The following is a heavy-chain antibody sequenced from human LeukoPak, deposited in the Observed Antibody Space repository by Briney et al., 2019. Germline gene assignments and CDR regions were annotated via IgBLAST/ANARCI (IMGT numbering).Heavy chain of an antibody. J-gene: IGHJ6*02. Sequence: PGGSLRLSCAASGFTFSSYSMNWVRQAPGKGLEWVGFIRSKTYGGTTEYAASVNGRFTISRDDSKSIAYLQMNSLKTEDTAVYYCTRLSPRDIVATMGSLDVWGQGTTVTVSS. CDR3: TRLSPRDIVATMGSLDV. CDR2: IRSKTYGGTT. CDR1: GFTFSSYS. V-gene: IGHV3-49*04. D-gene: IGHD5-12*01.